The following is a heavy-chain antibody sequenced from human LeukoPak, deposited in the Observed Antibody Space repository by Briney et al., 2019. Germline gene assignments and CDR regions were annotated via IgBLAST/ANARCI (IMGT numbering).Heavy chain of an antibody. CDR1: GYTITSCD. Sequence: ASVKVSCKASGYTITSCDINWVRQATGQGLEWMGWMNPNSGKTGYGQSFQGRITMTRDISIGTAYMELSNLASEDTAIYYCTRGSSGRRDNWGQGTLFTVSA. V-gene: IGHV1-8*01. D-gene: IGHD6-19*01. CDR2: MNPNSGKT. J-gene: IGHJ4*02. CDR3: TRGSSGRRDN.